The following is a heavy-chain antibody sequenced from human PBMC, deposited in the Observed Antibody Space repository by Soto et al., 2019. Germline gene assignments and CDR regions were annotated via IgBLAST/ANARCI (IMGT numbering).Heavy chain of an antibody. CDR2: LYTSGAT. CDR1: GGSISSYY. Sequence: PSETLSLTCTVSGGSISSYYWSWIRQPAGKGLEWIGRLYTSGATKYNPSLKSRLTMSVDTSKNQFSLKLSSVTAADTAVYYCARVDDGYPDYWGQGTLVTVSS. V-gene: IGHV4-4*07. CDR3: ARVDDGYPDY. D-gene: IGHD5-12*01. J-gene: IGHJ4*02.